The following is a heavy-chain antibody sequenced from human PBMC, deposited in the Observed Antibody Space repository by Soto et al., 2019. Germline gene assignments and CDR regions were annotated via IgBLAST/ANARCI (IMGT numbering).Heavy chain of an antibody. CDR1: GFTVSSNY. Sequence: GGSLRLSCAASGFTVSSNYMSWVRQAPGKGLEWVSVIYSGGSTYYADSVKGRFTISRDNSKNTLYLQMNSLRAEDTAVYYCARGSIAVAGNRQYYFDYWGQGTLVTVSS. V-gene: IGHV3-66*01. CDR3: ARGSIAVAGNRQYYFDY. CDR2: IYSGGST. D-gene: IGHD6-19*01. J-gene: IGHJ4*02.